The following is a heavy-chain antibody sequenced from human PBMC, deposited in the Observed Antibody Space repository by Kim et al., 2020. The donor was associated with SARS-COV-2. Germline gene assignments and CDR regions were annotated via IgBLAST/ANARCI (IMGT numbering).Heavy chain of an antibody. J-gene: IGHJ6*02. CDR3: ARDRGDV. Sequence: TGNPTYAQGFTGRFVFSLDTSVSTAYLQISSLKAEDTAVYYCARDRGDVWGQGTTVTVSS. V-gene: IGHV7-4-1*02. CDR2: TGNP. D-gene: IGHD3-10*01.